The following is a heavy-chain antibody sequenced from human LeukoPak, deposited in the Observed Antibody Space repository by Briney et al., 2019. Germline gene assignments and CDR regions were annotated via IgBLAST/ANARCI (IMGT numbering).Heavy chain of an antibody. J-gene: IGHJ4*02. Sequence: SETLSLTCAVSGGSISSGGYSWSWIRQPPGTGLEWIGYIYHSGSTYYNPSLKSRVTISVDRSKNQFSLKLSSVTAADTAVYYCARRKNCSGGSCYSPVVDYWGQGTLVTVSS. CDR3: ARRKNCSGGSCYSPVVDY. D-gene: IGHD2-15*01. CDR1: GGSISSGGYS. V-gene: IGHV4-30-2*01. CDR2: IYHSGST.